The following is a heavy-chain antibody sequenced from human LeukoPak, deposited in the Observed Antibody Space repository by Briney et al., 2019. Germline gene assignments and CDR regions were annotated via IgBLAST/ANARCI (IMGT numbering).Heavy chain of an antibody. V-gene: IGHV3-53*01. CDR3: VRDAAYSAFNM. D-gene: IGHD4-11*01. J-gene: IGHJ3*02. CDR1: GFIVSSNY. Sequence: GGSLRLSCAASGFIVSSNYMNWVRQAPGKGLEWVSVINSGGNTYYADSVKGRFTISRDNAKNSLYLQMNSLRDEDTAVYYCVRDAAYSAFNMWGQGTMVTVSS. CDR2: INSGGNT.